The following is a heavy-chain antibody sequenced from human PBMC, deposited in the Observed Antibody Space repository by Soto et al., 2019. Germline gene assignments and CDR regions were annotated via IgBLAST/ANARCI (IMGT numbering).Heavy chain of an antibody. Sequence: SETLSLTCTVSGGSISSSSYYWGWSRQPPGKGLEWIGSIYCSGSTYYNPSLKSRVTISVDTSKNQFSLKLSSVTAADTAVYYWASRGSTYGFWSGYYGPGWFDPWGQGTLVTVSS. CDR2: IYCSGST. CDR3: ASRGSTYGFWSGYYGPGWFDP. D-gene: IGHD3-3*01. V-gene: IGHV4-39*01. J-gene: IGHJ5*02. CDR1: GGSISSSSYY.